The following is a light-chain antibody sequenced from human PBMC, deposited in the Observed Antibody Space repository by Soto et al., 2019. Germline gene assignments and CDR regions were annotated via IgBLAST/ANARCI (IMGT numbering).Light chain of an antibody. CDR3: HSRA. Sequence: IRSTQTPSTLSASVGDEVTITCRASQTISRWLAWYQQKPGRAPKLLIYDASTLESGVPSRFSGSGSETEFTLTISRLQPDDFATYFCHSRAFGQGTRLENK. J-gene: IGKJ5*01. CDR1: QTISRW. CDR2: DAS. V-gene: IGKV1-5*01.